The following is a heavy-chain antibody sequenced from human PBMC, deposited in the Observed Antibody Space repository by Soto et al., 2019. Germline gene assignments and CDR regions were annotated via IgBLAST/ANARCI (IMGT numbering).Heavy chain of an antibody. V-gene: IGHV3-23*01. Sequence: GGSLRLSCAASGFTFSSYAMSWVRQAPGKGLEWVSAIRGSGGSTYYADSVKGRFTISRDNSKNTLYLQMNSLRAEDTAVYYCAKVVIPDYYFDYWGQGTLVTVSS. D-gene: IGHD3-22*01. J-gene: IGHJ4*02. CDR2: IRGSGGST. CDR3: AKVVIPDYYFDY. CDR1: GFTFSSYA.